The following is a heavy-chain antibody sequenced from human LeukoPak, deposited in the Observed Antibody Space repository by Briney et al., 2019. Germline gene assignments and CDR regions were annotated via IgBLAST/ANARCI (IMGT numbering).Heavy chain of an antibody. CDR1: GGSISSSSYY. Sequence: SETLSLTCTVSGGSISSSSYYWGWIRQPPGKGLEWIGSIYYSGSTYYNPSLKSRVTISVDTSKNQFSLKLSSVTATDTGVYYCARELRYDNSDSGAFWGQGTVVTVSS. D-gene: IGHD3-22*01. J-gene: IGHJ3*01. V-gene: IGHV4-39*02. CDR3: ARELRYDNSDSGAF. CDR2: IYYSGST.